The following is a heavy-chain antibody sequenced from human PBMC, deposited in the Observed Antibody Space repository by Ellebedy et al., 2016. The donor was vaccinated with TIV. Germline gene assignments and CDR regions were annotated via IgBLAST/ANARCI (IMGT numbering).Heavy chain of an antibody. V-gene: IGHV3-23*01. CDR3: ATSAVGHSHGYYFDY. CDR2: VNAGGVVI. D-gene: IGHD5-18*01. Sequence: PGGSLRLSCAGSGYSFSSYAMSWVRQAPGKGLEWVSGVNAGGVVIAYADSVKGRFTISRDNSRNTLYLQMNSLRREDTALYYCATSAVGHSHGYYFDYWGQGTLVTVSA. J-gene: IGHJ4*02. CDR1: GYSFSSYA.